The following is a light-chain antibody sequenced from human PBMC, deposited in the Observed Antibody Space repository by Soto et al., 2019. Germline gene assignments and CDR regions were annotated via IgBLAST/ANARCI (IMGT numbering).Light chain of an antibody. Sequence: EILLTQSPGTLSLSPGERATISCRASQSVSSSYLAWYQHKPGQAPRLLIYGASSRATGIPDRFSGSGSGTDFTLTISRLEPEDFAVYYCQQYGSSSWTFGQGTKVDIK. V-gene: IGKV3-20*01. CDR2: GAS. J-gene: IGKJ1*01. CDR1: QSVSSSY. CDR3: QQYGSSSWT.